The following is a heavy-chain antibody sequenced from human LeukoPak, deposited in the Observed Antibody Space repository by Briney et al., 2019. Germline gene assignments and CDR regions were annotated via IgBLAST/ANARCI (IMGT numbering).Heavy chain of an antibody. CDR3: ARELKQLVLKNDYYYGMDV. CDR1: GFTFSSYE. Sequence: GGSLRLSCAASGFTFSSYEMNWVRQAPGKGLEWDSHISSSGSTIYYADSVKGRFTISRDSAKNSLYLQMNSLRAEDTAVYYCARELKQLVLKNDYYYGMDVWGQGTTVTVSS. CDR2: ISSSGSTI. J-gene: IGHJ6*02. V-gene: IGHV3-48*03. D-gene: IGHD6-13*01.